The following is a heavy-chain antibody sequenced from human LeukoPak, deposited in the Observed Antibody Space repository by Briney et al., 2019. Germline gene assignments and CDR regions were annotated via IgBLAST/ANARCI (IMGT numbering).Heavy chain of an antibody. Sequence: SETLSLTCAVYGGSFSGYYWSWIRQPPGKGLEWIGEINHSGSTNYNPSLKSRVTISVDTSKNQFSLKLSSVTAADTAVYYCARGLWSWSCFQHWGQGTLVTVSS. D-gene: IGHD2-21*01. CDR3: ARGLWSWSCFQH. V-gene: IGHV4-34*01. CDR2: INHSGST. J-gene: IGHJ1*01. CDR1: GGSFSGYY.